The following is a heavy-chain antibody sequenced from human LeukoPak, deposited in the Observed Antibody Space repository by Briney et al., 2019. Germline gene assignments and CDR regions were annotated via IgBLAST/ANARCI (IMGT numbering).Heavy chain of an antibody. CDR2: MNPNSGNI. CDR3: ARAPRVWYYDSSGYYYY. Sequence: ASVKVSCKASGYTFTSYDINWVRQATGQGLEWMGWMNPNSGNIGYAQKSQGRVTMTRNTSISTAYMELGSLRSEDTAVYYCARAPRVWYYDSSGYYYYWGQGTLVTVSS. J-gene: IGHJ4*02. V-gene: IGHV1-8*01. CDR1: GYTFTSYD. D-gene: IGHD3-22*01.